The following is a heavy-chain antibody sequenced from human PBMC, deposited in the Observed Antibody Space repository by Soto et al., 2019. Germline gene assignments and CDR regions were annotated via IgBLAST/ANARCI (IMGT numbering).Heavy chain of an antibody. D-gene: IGHD3-10*01. CDR1: GFTFSSYA. V-gene: IGHV3-30-3*01. CDR3: ARAYYYGSGTENWFDP. J-gene: IGHJ5*02. CDR2: ISYDGSNK. Sequence: PGGSLRLSCAASGFTFSSYAMHWVRQAPGKGLEWVAVISYDGSNKYYADSVKGRFTISRDNSKNTLYLQMNSLRAEDTAVYYCARAYYYGSGTENWFDPWRQGPLVTVSS.